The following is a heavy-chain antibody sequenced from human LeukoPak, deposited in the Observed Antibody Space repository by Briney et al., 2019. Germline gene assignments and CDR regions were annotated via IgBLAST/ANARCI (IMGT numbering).Heavy chain of an antibody. CDR1: GNSFTTYS. V-gene: IGHV5-51*01. J-gene: IGHJ4*02. CDR2: VYPDDSET. D-gene: IGHD5-18*01. Sequence: GESLKISCKASGNSFTTYSIGWVRQMPGKGLEWMGIVYPDDSETRYSPSFEGQVTFSVDISINTAYLQWNSLKASDSAMYYCARKSDTKAPDYWGQGTLVTVSS. CDR3: ARKSDTKAPDY.